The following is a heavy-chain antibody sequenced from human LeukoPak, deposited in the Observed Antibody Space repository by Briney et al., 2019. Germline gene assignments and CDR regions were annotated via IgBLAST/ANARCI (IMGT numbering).Heavy chain of an antibody. D-gene: IGHD2-2*01. J-gene: IGHJ5*02. Sequence: SETLSLTCTVSGGPISTYYWSWIREPPGKGLQWIGYIYYSGSTNYNPSLKSRVTISVDTSKNQFSLKLSSVTAADTAVYYCARSQAYCSSTTCYVNWFDPWGQGTLVTVSS. CDR2: IYYSGST. V-gene: IGHV4-59*01. CDR1: GGPISTYY. CDR3: ARSQAYCSSTTCYVNWFDP.